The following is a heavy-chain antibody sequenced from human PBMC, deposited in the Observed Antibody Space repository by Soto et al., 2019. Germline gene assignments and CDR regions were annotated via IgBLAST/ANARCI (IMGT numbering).Heavy chain of an antibody. D-gene: IGHD3-10*01. Sequence: SETLSLTCTVSGGSISSGGYYWSWIRQHPGKGLEWIGYIYYSGSTYYNPSLKSRVTISVDTSENQFSLKLSSVTAADTAVYYCARGGITMVRGGQNYYYGMDVWGQGTTVTVS. CDR2: IYYSGST. V-gene: IGHV4-31*03. J-gene: IGHJ6*02. CDR3: ARGGITMVRGGQNYYYGMDV. CDR1: GGSISSGGYY.